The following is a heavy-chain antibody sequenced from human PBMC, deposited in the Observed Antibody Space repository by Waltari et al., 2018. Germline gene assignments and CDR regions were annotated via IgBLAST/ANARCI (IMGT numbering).Heavy chain of an antibody. CDR2: IKQDGSEK. V-gene: IGHV3-7*01. CDR1: GFTFSTYS. J-gene: IGHJ3*02. CDR3: AREVDDAFDI. Sequence: VQLVESGAALVQPGGSLRLSCAASGFTFSTYSMLWVRQAPGKGLEWVANIKQDGSEKYYVDSVKGRFTISRDNAKNSLYLQMNSLRAEDTAVYYCAREVDDAFDIWGQGTMVTVSS. D-gene: IGHD1-1*01.